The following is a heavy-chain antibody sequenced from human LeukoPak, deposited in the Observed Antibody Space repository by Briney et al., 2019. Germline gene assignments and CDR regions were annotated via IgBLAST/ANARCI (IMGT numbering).Heavy chain of an antibody. J-gene: IGHJ4*02. CDR2: ISGSGGST. CDR3: AKVRDSSGYYATPYYFDY. Sequence: GGSLRLSCAASGFTFNSYAMSWVRQAPGKGLEWVSAISGSGGSTYYADSVKGRFTISRDNSKNTLYLQMNSLRAEDTAVYYCAKVRDSSGYYATPYYFDYWGQGTLVTVSS. CDR1: GFTFNSYA. D-gene: IGHD3-22*01. V-gene: IGHV3-23*01.